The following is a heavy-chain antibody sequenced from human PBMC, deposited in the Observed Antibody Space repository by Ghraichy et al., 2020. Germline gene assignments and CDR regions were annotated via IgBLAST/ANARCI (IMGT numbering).Heavy chain of an antibody. J-gene: IGHJ6*02. CDR2: ISAYNGNT. Sequence: ASVKVSCKASGYTFTSYGISWVRQAPGQGLEWMGWISAYNGNTNYAQKLQGRVTMTTDTSTSTAYMELRSLRSDDTAVYYCARVEGGLEYSSSYIGGMDVWGHGTTVTVSS. CDR1: GYTFTSYG. D-gene: IGHD6-6*01. CDR3: ARVEGGLEYSSSYIGGMDV. V-gene: IGHV1-18*01.